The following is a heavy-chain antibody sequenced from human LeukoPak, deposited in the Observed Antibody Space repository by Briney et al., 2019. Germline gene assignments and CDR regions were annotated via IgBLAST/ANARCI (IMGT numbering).Heavy chain of an antibody. Sequence: SVKVSCKASGGTFSSYAISWVRQAPGQGLEWMGRIIPIFGIANYAQKFQGRVTITADKSTSTAYMELSGLRSEDTAVYYCAREYDSSGYLDYWGQGTLVTVSS. V-gene: IGHV1-69*04. D-gene: IGHD3-22*01. CDR1: GGTFSSYA. CDR3: AREYDSSGYLDY. J-gene: IGHJ4*02. CDR2: IIPIFGIA.